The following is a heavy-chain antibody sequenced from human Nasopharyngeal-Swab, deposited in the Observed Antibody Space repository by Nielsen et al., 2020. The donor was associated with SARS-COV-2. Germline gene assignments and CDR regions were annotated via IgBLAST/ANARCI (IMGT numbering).Heavy chain of an antibody. J-gene: IGHJ5*02. V-gene: IGHV4-39*07. Sequence: SETLSLTCTVSGGSISSSSYYWGWIRQPPGKGLEWIGSIYYSGSTNYNPSLKSRVTISVDTSKNQFSLKLSSVTAADTAVYYCARRLYTYYYGSGSYYNRAWFDPWGQGTLVTVSS. CDR3: ARRLYTYYYGSGSYYNRAWFDP. CDR2: IYYSGST. CDR1: GGSISSSSYY. D-gene: IGHD3-10*01.